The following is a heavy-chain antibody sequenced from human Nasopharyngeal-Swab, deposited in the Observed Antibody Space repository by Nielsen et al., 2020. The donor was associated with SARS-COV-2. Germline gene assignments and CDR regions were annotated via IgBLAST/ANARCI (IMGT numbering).Heavy chain of an antibody. Sequence: SLKISCAASGFTFDDYAMHWVRQAPGKGLEWVSGISWNSGSIGYADSVKGRFTISRSPAPPSLSLPMNSLRAEDTALYYCAKDMGYSILTGQPDYWGQGTLVTVSS. CDR3: AKDMGYSILTGQPDY. CDR2: ISWNSGSI. J-gene: IGHJ4*02. V-gene: IGHV3-9*01. CDR1: GFTFDDYA. D-gene: IGHD3-9*01.